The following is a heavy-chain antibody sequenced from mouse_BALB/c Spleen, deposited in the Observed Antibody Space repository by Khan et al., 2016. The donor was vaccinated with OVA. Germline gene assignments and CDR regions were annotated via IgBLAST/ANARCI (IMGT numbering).Heavy chain of an antibody. CDR1: GFSLTNYG. CDR2: IWSGGST. CDR3: ARREYYYGRGAWFPY. D-gene: IGHD1-1*01. Sequence: VELVQSGPGLVQPSQSLSITCTVSGFSLTNYGIHWVRQSPGKGLEWLGLIWSGGSTDYNAAFISRLSISKDNSKSQVFFKMNSLQTNDTAIYYCARREYYYGRGAWFPYWGQGTLVTVSA. J-gene: IGHJ3*01. V-gene: IGHV2-2*02.